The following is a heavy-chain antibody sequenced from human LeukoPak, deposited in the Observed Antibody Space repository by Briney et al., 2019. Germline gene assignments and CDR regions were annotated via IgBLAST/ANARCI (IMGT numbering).Heavy chain of an antibody. J-gene: IGHJ6*02. CDR3: ARGFYYYGLDV. CDR1: GYTFTRYD. V-gene: IGHV1-8*01. CDR2: MNPNNGNT. Sequence: ASVKVSCKASGYTFTRYDFNWVRQAPGQGLEWLGWMNPNNGNTGYAQKFQGRVTMTGSTSIDTAYMELNTLTSDDTAAYYCARGFYYYGLDVWGQGTTVTVSS.